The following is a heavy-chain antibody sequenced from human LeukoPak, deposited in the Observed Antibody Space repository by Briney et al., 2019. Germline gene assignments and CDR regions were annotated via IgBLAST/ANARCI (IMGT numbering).Heavy chain of an antibody. V-gene: IGHV1-24*01. J-gene: IGHJ6*02. CDR3: ATEPAARSPYYYYYGMDV. D-gene: IGHD2-2*01. Sequence: GASVKVSCKVSGYTLTELSMHWVRQAPGKGLEWMGGFDPEDGETIYAQKFQGRVTMTEDTSTDTAYMELSSLRSEDTAVYYCATEPAARSPYYYYYGMDVWGQGTTVTVSS. CDR1: GYTLTELS. CDR2: FDPEDGET.